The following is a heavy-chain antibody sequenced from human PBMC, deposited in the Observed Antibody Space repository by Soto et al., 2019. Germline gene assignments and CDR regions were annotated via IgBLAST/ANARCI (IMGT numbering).Heavy chain of an antibody. Sequence: QVQLQESGPGLVKPSETLSLTCTVSGGSISSYYWSWIRQPPGKGLEWIGYIYYSGSTNYNPSLKGRVTTSVDTPKNQFSLKLSSVTAADTAVYYCAREYQLGVVVVAATYYYYYMDVCGKGTTVTVSS. CDR2: IYYSGST. V-gene: IGHV4-59*01. J-gene: IGHJ6*03. D-gene: IGHD2-15*01. CDR3: AREYQLGVVVVAATYYYYYMDV. CDR1: GGSISSYY.